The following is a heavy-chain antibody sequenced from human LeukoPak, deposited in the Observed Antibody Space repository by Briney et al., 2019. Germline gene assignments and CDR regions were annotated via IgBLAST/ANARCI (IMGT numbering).Heavy chain of an antibody. CDR1: GFTFGDYY. D-gene: IGHD1-26*01. CDR2: ISSSGSTI. J-gene: IGHJ4*02. V-gene: IGHV3-11*01. CDR3: ARDREWELLEFDY. Sequence: GGSLRLSCAASGFTFGDYYMSWIRQAPGKGLEWVSYISSSGSTIYYADSVKGRFTISRDNAKNSLYLQMNSLRAEDTAVYYCARDREWELLEFDYWGQGTLVTVSS.